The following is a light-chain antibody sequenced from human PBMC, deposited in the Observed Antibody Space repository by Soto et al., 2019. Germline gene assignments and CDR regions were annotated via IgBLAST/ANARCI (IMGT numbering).Light chain of an antibody. J-gene: IGLJ1*01. Sequence: SALAQPASVSGSPGQSITISCTGTSSDIGHYDYVSWYQQHPGKAPKLMIYHVTYRPSGVSNRYSGSKSGNSASLTISGLQADDEADYYCCSLTTSHTYVCGSVTKVTVL. CDR2: HVT. V-gene: IGLV2-14*03. CDR1: SSDIGHYDY. CDR3: CSLTTSHTYV.